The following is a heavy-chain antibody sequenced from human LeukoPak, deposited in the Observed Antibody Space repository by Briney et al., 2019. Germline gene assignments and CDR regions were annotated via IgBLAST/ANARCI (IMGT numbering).Heavy chain of an antibody. Sequence: GGSLRLSCAASGFTFSSYWMSWVRQAPGKGLEWVANIKQDGSEKYYVDSVKGRFTISRDNAKNSLYLQINSLRAEDTAVYYCAREGAAGTNAFDIWGQGTMVTVSS. CDR3: AREGAAGTNAFDI. D-gene: IGHD6-13*01. V-gene: IGHV3-7*01. CDR1: GFTFSSYW. CDR2: IKQDGSEK. J-gene: IGHJ3*02.